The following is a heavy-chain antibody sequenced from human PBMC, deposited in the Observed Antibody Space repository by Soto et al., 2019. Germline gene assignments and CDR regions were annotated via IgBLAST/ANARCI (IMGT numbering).Heavy chain of an antibody. J-gene: IGHJ4*02. CDR2: ISGSGGST. Sequence: EVQLLESGGGLVQPGGSLRLSCAASGFTFSSYAMSWVRQAPGKGLEWVSAISGSGGSTYYADSVKGRFTISRDNSKNTLYLQMNSLRAEDTAVYYCAKERGVNSPWYSSSTFDYWGQGTLVTVSS. D-gene: IGHD6-6*01. V-gene: IGHV3-23*01. CDR3: AKERGVNSPWYSSSTFDY. CDR1: GFTFSSYA.